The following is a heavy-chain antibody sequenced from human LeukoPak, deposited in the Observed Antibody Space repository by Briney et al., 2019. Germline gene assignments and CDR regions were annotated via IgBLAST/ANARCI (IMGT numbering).Heavy chain of an antibody. Sequence: SVKVSCKASGGTFSSYAISWVRQAPGQGLEWMGGIIPIFGTANYAQKFQGRVTITADESTSTAYMELSSLRSEDTAVYYCARKGSHCSGGSCFYGMDVWGQGTTVTVSS. J-gene: IGHJ6*02. CDR3: ARKGSHCSGGSCFYGMDV. CDR2: IIPIFGTA. D-gene: IGHD2-15*01. CDR1: GGTFSSYA. V-gene: IGHV1-69*13.